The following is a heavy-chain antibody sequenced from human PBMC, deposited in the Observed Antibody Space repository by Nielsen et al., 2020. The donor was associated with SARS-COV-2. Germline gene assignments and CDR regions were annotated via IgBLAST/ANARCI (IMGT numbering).Heavy chain of an antibody. CDR2: IYYSGST. J-gene: IGHJ4*02. D-gene: IGHD6-19*01. CDR1: GGSISSSSYY. CDR3: ARDRSGWEDEVGFDY. V-gene: IGHV4-39*07. Sequence: SETLSLTCTVSGGSISSSSYYWGWIRQPPGKGLEWIGSIYYSGSTYYNPSLKSRVTISVDTSKNQFSLKLSSVTAADTAVYYCARDRSGWEDEVGFDYWGQGTLVTVSS.